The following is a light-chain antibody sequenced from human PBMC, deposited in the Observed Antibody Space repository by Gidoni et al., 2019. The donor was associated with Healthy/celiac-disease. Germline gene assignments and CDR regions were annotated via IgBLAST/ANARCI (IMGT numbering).Light chain of an antibody. Sequence: SSALTQPPSVSVSPGQTASITCSGDKLGDKYACWYQQKPGQSPVLVIYQDSKRPSGIPERFSGSNSGNTATLTISGNQARDEADYYCQAWDSSTGGVFGGGTKLTVL. V-gene: IGLV3-1*01. CDR1: KLGDKY. CDR3: QAWDSSTGGV. CDR2: QDS. J-gene: IGLJ2*01.